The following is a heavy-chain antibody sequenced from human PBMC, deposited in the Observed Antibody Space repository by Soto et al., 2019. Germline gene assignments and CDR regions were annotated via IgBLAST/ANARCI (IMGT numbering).Heavy chain of an antibody. D-gene: IGHD4-17*01. Sequence: QLQLQESGSGLVMSSQTLSLTCAVSGGSISSGTYSWSWIRQPPGKGLEWLGYIFHSGSTYYNPSLQSRVTMSMDRSKNQFSLKLTSVTAADTAMYYCARTNLNYGDYASLDYWGQGTRVTVSS. V-gene: IGHV4-30-2*01. CDR1: GGSISSGTYS. CDR3: ARTNLNYGDYASLDY. CDR2: IFHSGST. J-gene: IGHJ4*02.